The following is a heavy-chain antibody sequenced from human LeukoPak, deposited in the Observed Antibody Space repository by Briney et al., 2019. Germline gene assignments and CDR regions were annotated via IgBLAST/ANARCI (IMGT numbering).Heavy chain of an antibody. J-gene: IGHJ5*02. CDR2: IYSGGST. CDR1: GFTVSSNY. Sequence: PGGSLRLSCAASGFTVSSNYMSWVRQAPGKGLEWVSVIYSGGSTYYADSVKGRFTISRDNSKNTLYLQMNSLRAEDTAVYYCARPRSDFGELLPKGWFDPWGQGTLVTVSS. CDR3: ARPRSDFGELLPKGWFDP. D-gene: IGHD3-10*01. V-gene: IGHV3-53*01.